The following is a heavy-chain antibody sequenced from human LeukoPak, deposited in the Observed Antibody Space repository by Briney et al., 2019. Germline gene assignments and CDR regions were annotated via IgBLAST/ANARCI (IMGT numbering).Heavy chain of an antibody. J-gene: IGHJ6*03. V-gene: IGHV4-34*01. CDR2: INHSGST. Sequence: PSKTLSLTCAVYGGSFSGYYWSWIRQPPGKGLEWIGEINHSGSTNYNPSLKSRVTISVDTSKNQFSLKLSSVTAADTAVYYCARPGYGDYKVGGFYYYYMDVWGKGTTVTVSS. D-gene: IGHD4-17*01. CDR3: ARPGYGDYKVGGFYYYYMDV. CDR1: GGSFSGYY.